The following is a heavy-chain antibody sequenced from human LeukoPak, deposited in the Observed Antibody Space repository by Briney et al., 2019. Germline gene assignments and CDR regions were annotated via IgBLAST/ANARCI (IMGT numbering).Heavy chain of an antibody. CDR2: INHSGST. V-gene: IGHV4-34*01. CDR3: ARGHGSGSYIVY. CDR1: GGSISSYY. D-gene: IGHD3-10*01. Sequence: PSETLSLTCTVSGGSISSYYWSWIRQPPGKGLEWIGKINHSGSTNYNPSLKSRVTISVDTSKNQFSLKLSSVTAADTAVYYCARGHGSGSYIVYWGQGTLVTVSS. J-gene: IGHJ4*02.